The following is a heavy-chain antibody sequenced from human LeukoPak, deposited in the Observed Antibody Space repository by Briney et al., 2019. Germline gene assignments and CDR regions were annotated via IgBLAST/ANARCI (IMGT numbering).Heavy chain of an antibody. V-gene: IGHV3-21*01. Sequence: PGGSLRLSCAASGFTFSSYSMNWVRQAPGKGLEWVSSISSSSSNIYYADSVKGRFTISRDNAKNSLYLQMNSLRAEDTAVYYCARDRGISFDYMDVWGKGTTVTASS. J-gene: IGHJ6*03. CDR3: ARDRGISFDYMDV. CDR1: GFTFSSYS. D-gene: IGHD3-3*02. CDR2: ISSSSSNI.